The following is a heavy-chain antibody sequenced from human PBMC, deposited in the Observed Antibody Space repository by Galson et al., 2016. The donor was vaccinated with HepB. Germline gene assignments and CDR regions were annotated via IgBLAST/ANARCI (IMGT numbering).Heavy chain of an antibody. J-gene: IGHJ1*01. D-gene: IGHD3-3*02. CDR1: GGSFSDYL. V-gene: IGHV4-34*01. CDR2: ISRYGAT. CDR3: ARGFVLISLSHFQH. Sequence: SETLSLTCAVYGGSFSDYLWTWVRQPPGKGLEWIGEISRYGATNYNPSLKARVNISIDTSKKQFSLKLTSVTAADTAIYYCARGFVLISLSHFQHWGQGSLVTVSS.